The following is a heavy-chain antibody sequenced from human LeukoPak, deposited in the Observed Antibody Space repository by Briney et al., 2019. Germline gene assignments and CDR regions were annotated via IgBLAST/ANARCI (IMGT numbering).Heavy chain of an antibody. CDR3: ARQALTSGQGLRNNWFDP. Sequence: SETLSLTCTVSGGSISSSSFYWGWIRQPPGKGLEWIATIFYSGSTYYNPSLKSRVTMSVDTSKNQFSLRLSPVTAADTSVYYCARQALTSGQGLRNNWFDPWGQGSLVTVSS. J-gene: IGHJ5*02. D-gene: IGHD6-19*01. CDR1: GGSISSSSFY. V-gene: IGHV4-39*01. CDR2: IFYSGST.